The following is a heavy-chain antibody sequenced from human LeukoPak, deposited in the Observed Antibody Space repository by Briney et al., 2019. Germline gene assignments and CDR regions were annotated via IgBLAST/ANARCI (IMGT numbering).Heavy chain of an antibody. CDR3: ARGSPIASFDY. D-gene: IGHD3-3*02. V-gene: IGHV4-34*01. CDR2: INHSGST. Sequence: SETLSLTCAVYGGSFSGYYWSWIRQPPGKGLEWIGEINHSGSTNYNPSLKSRITISVDTSKNHFSLKLSSLTAADTAVYYCARGSPIASFDYWGQGTLVTVSS. CDR1: GGSFSGYY. J-gene: IGHJ4*02.